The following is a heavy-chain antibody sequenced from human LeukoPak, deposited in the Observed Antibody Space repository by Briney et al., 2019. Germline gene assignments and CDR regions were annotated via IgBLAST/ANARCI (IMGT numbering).Heavy chain of an antibody. J-gene: IGHJ4*02. V-gene: IGHV1-8*01. CDR2: MNPNSGNT. CDR3: AGDPGGSYATGLDY. D-gene: IGHD2-21*01. Sequence: GASVKVSCKASGYTFTSYDINWVRQATGQGLEWMGWMNPNSGNTGYAQKFQGRVTMTRNTSISTAYMELSSLRSEDTAVYYCAGDPGGSYATGLDYWGQGTLVTVSS. CDR1: GYTFTSYD.